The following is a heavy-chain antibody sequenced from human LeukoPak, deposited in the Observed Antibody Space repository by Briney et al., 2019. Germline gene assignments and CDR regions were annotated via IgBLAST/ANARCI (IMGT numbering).Heavy chain of an antibody. CDR2: ISAYNGNT. CDR3: ARDAMVVDYYYYGMDV. V-gene: IGHV1-18*01. CDR1: GYTFTSYG. J-gene: IGHJ6*02. Sequence: GASVKVSCKASGYTFTSYGISWVRQAPGQGLEWMGWISAYNGNTNYAQKLQGRVTMTTDTSTSTAYMELRSLRSDDTAVYYCARDAMVVDYYYYGMDVWGQGTTVTVSS. D-gene: IGHD2-15*01.